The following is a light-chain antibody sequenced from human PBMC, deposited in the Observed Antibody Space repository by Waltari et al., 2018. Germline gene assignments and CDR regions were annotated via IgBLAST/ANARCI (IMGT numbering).Light chain of an antibody. J-gene: IGLJ3*02. Sequence: QSVVTQPPSASGTPGQRVTLSCSGSNSNLGSDIVNSYQQFPGTAPKLLIYATTQRPSGVPGRFSASRSGTSASLVISGLQSEDEADYYCATWDASLDTWVFGGGTKVTVL. CDR2: ATT. V-gene: IGLV1-44*01. CDR1: NSNLGSDI. CDR3: ATWDASLDTWV.